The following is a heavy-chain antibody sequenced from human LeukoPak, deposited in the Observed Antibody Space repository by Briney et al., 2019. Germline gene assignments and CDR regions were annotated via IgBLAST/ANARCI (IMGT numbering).Heavy chain of an antibody. D-gene: IGHD1-26*01. CDR3: AREHYHFDY. CDR1: GFTLSSYG. V-gene: IGHV3-30*03. J-gene: IGHJ4*02. CDR2: ISYDGTNK. Sequence: GRSLRLSCAASGFTLSSYGMHWVRQAPGKGPEWVAVISYDGTNKYYADSVKGRFTISRDNSKNTLYLEMDSLRAEDTAVYYCAREHYHFDYWGQGTLVTVSS.